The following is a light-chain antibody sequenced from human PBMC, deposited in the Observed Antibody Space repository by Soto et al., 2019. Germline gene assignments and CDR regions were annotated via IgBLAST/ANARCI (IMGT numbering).Light chain of an antibody. CDR2: EAS. CDR1: QTSATY. CDR3: QRTYHKPHT. V-gene: IGKV1-39*01. Sequence: DIQMTQSPSSLSASVGDRVTITCLASQTSATYINWYQQKSGSAPRLLIYEASGLQSGVPSRFSGSGYGTHFVLTIRNFQPEDSATYFCQRTYHKPHTLGKGTXV. J-gene: IGKJ1*01.